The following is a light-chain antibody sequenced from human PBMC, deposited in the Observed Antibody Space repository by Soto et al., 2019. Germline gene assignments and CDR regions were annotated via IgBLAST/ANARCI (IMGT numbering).Light chain of an antibody. J-gene: IGLJ3*02. Sequence: QSALTQPPSASGSPGQSVTISCTGTISDVGGSTYVSWYQQHPGKVPKLIVYEVSQRPSGVPDRFSGSKSGNTASLTVSGLQAEDEADYYCSSYAGFNRLVVFGGGTKLTVL. CDR1: ISDVGGSTY. CDR3: SSYAGFNRLVV. V-gene: IGLV2-8*01. CDR2: EVS.